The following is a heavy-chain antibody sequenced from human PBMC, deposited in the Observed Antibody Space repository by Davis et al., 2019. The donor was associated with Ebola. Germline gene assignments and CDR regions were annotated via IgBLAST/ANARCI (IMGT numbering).Heavy chain of an antibody. V-gene: IGHV3-23*01. CDR2: ISGGGGDT. J-gene: IGHJ6*03. CDR1: GFTFSRYA. D-gene: IGHD3-3*01. CDR3: ARDGITIFGVALHAPARLDMDV. Sequence: GGSLRLSCVASGFTFSRYAMRWVRQAPGKGLEWVSSISGGGGDTYYSDSVKGRFTISRDNAKNSLYLQMNSLGDEDTAVYYCARDGITIFGVALHAPARLDMDVWGKGTTVTVSS.